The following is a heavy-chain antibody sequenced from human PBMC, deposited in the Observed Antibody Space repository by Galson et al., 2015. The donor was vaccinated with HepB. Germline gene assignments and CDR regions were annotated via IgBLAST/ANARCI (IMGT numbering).Heavy chain of an antibody. Sequence: SLRLSCAASGFTFSSYAMSWVRQAPGKGLEWVSAISGSGGSTYYADSVKGRFTISRDNSKNTLYLQMNSLRAEDTAVYYCAKALGYCSSTSCYGYWYFDLWGRGTLVTVSS. J-gene: IGHJ2*01. D-gene: IGHD2-2*01. CDR3: AKALGYCSSTSCYGYWYFDL. CDR1: GFTFSSYA. CDR2: ISGSGGST. V-gene: IGHV3-23*01.